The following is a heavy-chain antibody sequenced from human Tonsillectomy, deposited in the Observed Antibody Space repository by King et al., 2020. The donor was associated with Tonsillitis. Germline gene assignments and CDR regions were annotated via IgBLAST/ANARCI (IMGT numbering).Heavy chain of an antibody. CDR3: AKDRRCGDGSI. D-gene: IGHD3-10*01. CDR1: GFTFRNSA. Sequence: DVQLVESGGGLVQPGGSLRLSCAASGFTFRNSAMAWVRQAPGKGLEWVATISTSGGTTNYADSVKSRFTVSRDNSKNTLYLQMNSLRVEDTALYYCAKDRRCGDGSIWGQGTMVTVS. J-gene: IGHJ3*02. CDR2: ISTSGGTT. V-gene: IGHV3-23*04.